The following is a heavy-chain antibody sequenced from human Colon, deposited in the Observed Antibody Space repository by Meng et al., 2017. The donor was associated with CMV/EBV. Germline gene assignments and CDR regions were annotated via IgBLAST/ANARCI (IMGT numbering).Heavy chain of an antibody. J-gene: IGHJ4*02. CDR2: ISTSSGST. D-gene: IGHD3-22*01. V-gene: IGHV1-18*01. CDR1: GYSFTTYA. Sequence: ASVKVSCKASGYSFTTYALSWVRQAPGQGLEWMGWISTSSGSTIYAQKFQGRVTMTTDTSTSTAYMELRSLRSDDTAVYYCARERSDYDSSGYYYGGDYFDYWGQGTLVTVSS. CDR3: ARERSDYDSSGYYYGGDYFDY.